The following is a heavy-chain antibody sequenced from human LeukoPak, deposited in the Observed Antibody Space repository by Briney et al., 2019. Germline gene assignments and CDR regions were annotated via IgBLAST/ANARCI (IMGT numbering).Heavy chain of an antibody. CDR2: LNPNSGGT. CDR3: ARVDANTWYGKIDY. Sequence: ASVKVSCKASGYTFTAHHIHWVRQASGQGLEWMVWLNPNSGGTNYAQKFQGRVTMTRDTSISTAYMELNSLRSDDTAVYYCARVDANTWYGKIDYWGQGTLVTVSS. V-gene: IGHV1-2*02. D-gene: IGHD6-13*01. J-gene: IGHJ4*02. CDR1: GYTFTAHH.